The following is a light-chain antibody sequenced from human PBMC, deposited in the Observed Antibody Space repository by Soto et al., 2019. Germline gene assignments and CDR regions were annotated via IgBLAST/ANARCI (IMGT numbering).Light chain of an antibody. CDR1: QSVSSSY. V-gene: IGKV3-20*01. J-gene: IGKJ1*01. CDR3: QQYGNSPWT. CDR2: DAS. Sequence: EIVLTQSPGTLSLSPGERATLSCRASQSVSSSYLAWYRQKPGQAPRLLTYDASNRAAGIPDKFSGSGSGTDFTLIISRLEPEDFAVYYCQQYGNSPWTFGQGTKVDI.